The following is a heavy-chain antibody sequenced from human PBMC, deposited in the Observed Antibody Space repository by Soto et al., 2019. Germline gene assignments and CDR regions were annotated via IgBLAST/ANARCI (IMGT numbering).Heavy chain of an antibody. CDR1: GFSFNNYG. D-gene: IGHD6-13*01. V-gene: IGHV3-30*18. CDR2: ISSDGNNK. Sequence: QVQLVESGGGVVQPGGSLRLSCAASGFSFNNYGMQWVRQAPGKGLEWVAVISSDGNNKFYGDSVKGRFTISRDNSKNTLFLQMGSLRTDDTAVYYCAKDGGAAGTFDYWGQGTLVTVSS. J-gene: IGHJ4*02. CDR3: AKDGGAAGTFDY.